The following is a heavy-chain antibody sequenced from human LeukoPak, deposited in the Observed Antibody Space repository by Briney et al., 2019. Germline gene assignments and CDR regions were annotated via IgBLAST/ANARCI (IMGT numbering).Heavy chain of an antibody. V-gene: IGHV1-69*04. CDR2: IIPILGIA. CDR3: ARVLIYYDSSGALGY. Sequence: SEKVSCKASGGTFSSYAISWVRQAPGQGLEWMGRIIPILGIANYAQKFQGRVTITADKSTSTAYMELSSLRSEDTAVYYCARVLIYYDSSGALGYWGQGTPVTVSS. J-gene: IGHJ4*02. D-gene: IGHD3-22*01. CDR1: GGTFSSYA.